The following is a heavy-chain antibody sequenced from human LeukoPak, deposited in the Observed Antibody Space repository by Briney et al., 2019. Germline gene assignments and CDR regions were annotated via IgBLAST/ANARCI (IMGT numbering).Heavy chain of an antibody. Sequence: ASVKVSCKASGYTFTSYDINWVRQATGQGLEWMGWMNPNSGNTGYAQKFQGRVTMTRNTSTSTAYMELSSLRSEDTAVYYCARVAYDCSSTSCPYYFDYWGQGTLVTVSS. D-gene: IGHD2-2*01. CDR2: MNPNSGNT. J-gene: IGHJ4*02. CDR3: ARVAYDCSSTSCPYYFDY. CDR1: GYTFTSYD. V-gene: IGHV1-8*01.